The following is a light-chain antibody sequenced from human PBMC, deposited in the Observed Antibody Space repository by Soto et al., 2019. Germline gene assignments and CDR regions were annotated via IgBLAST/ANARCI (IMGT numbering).Light chain of an antibody. Sequence: IVMTQSPATLSVSQGERATLSCRASQTVNNNLAWYQQKPGQAPRLLIYGASARATGIPARFSGSGSGTEFTLTISSLQSEDFAVYYCQQYNNWPLTFGGGTKVEIK. CDR3: QQYNNWPLT. CDR2: GAS. V-gene: IGKV3-15*01. J-gene: IGKJ4*01. CDR1: QTVNNN.